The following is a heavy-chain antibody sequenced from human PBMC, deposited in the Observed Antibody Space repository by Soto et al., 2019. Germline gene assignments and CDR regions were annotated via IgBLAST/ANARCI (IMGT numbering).Heavy chain of an antibody. V-gene: IGHV3-23*01. D-gene: IGHD3-10*01. J-gene: IGHJ4*01. CDR1: GFTFGSYA. Sequence: PGESLRLSCAASGFTFGSYAMSWVRQAPGKWLEWVSAISGSGGSTYYADSVKGRFTISRDNSKNTLYLQMNSLRAEDTAVYYCAKDELDYGSGSYYNEFATLFDYWGHGTLVTVSS. CDR3: AKDELDYGSGSYYNEFATLFDY. CDR2: ISGSGGST.